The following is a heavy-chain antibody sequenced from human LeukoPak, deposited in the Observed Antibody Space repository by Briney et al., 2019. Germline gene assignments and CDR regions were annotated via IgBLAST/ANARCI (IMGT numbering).Heavy chain of an antibody. D-gene: IGHD6-6*01. Sequence: ASVKVSCKASGYTFTGYYMHWVRQAPGQGLEGMGWINPNSGGTNYAQKFQGRVTMTRDTSISTAYMELSRLRSDDTAVYYCARGSTYSSSLYYYYYYMDVWGKGTTVTVSS. V-gene: IGHV1-2*02. CDR1: GYTFTGYY. J-gene: IGHJ6*03. CDR3: ARGSTYSSSLYYYYYYMDV. CDR2: INPNSGGT.